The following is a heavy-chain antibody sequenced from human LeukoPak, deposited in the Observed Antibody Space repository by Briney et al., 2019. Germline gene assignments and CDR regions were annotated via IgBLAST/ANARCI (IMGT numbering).Heavy chain of an antibody. J-gene: IGHJ4*02. CDR3: ARGAGYSSSWTTVN. CDR1: GFTFSDYY. D-gene: IGHD6-13*01. CDR2: ISSSSSYI. Sequence: PGGSLRLSCAASGFTFSDYYMSWIRQAPGKGLEWVSSISSSSSYIYYADSVKGRFTISRDNAKNSLYLQMNSLRAEDTAVYYCARGAGYSSSWTTVNWGQGTLVTVSS. V-gene: IGHV3-11*06.